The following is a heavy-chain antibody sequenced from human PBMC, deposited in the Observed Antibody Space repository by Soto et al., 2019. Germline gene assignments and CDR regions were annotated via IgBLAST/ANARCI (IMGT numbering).Heavy chain of an antibody. CDR3: ARAPITMVRGVGWGMDV. D-gene: IGHD3-10*01. CDR1: GGSISSGDYY. J-gene: IGHJ6*02. CDR2: IYYSGST. Sequence: QVQLQESGPGLVKPSQTLSLTCTVSGGSISSGDYYWSWIRQPPGKGLEWIGYIYYSGSTYYNPSLKSRVTISVDTSKNQFSLKLSSVTAADTAVYYCARAPITMVRGVGWGMDVWGQGTTVTVSS. V-gene: IGHV4-30-4*01.